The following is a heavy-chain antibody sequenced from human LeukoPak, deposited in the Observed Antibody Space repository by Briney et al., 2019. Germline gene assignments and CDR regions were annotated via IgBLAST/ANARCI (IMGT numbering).Heavy chain of an antibody. D-gene: IGHD3-16*02. V-gene: IGHV4-59*01. CDR3: ARYVWGSYPTFEDY. CDR2: ISYSGST. CDR1: GGSISSYY. Sequence: SETLSLTXTVSGGSISSYYWSWIRQPPGKGLEWIGHISYSGSTNYNPSLKSRVTISVDTSKNQFSLKLSSVTAADTAVYYCARYVWGSYPTFEDYWGQGTLVTVSS. J-gene: IGHJ4*02.